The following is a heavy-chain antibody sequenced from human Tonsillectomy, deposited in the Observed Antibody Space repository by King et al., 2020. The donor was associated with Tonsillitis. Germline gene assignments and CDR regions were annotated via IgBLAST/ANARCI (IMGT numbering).Heavy chain of an antibody. J-gene: IGHJ5*02. CDR3: ARERRRITMVRGFNWFDP. V-gene: IGHV4-34*01. Sequence: VQLQQWGAGLLKPSETLSLTCAVYGVSFSGYYWSWIRQPPGKGLEWIGEINHSGSTNYNPSLKSRVTISVDTSKNQFSLKLSSVTAADTAVYYCARERRRITMVRGFNWFDPWGQGTLVTVSS. CDR2: INHSGST. CDR1: GVSFSGYY. D-gene: IGHD3-10*01.